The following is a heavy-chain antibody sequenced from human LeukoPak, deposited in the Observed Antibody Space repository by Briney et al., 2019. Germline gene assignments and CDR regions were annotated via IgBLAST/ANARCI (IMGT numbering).Heavy chain of an antibody. CDR3: AKDGKYYYDSRGIDY. J-gene: IGHJ4*02. V-gene: IGHV3-30*02. Sequence: GGSLRLSCAASGFTFSSYGMHWVRQAPGKGLEWVAFIRYDGSNKYYADSVKGRFTISRDNSKNTLYLQMNSLRAEDTAVYYCAKDGKYYYDSRGIDYWGQGTLVTVSS. D-gene: IGHD3-22*01. CDR1: GFTFSSYG. CDR2: IRYDGSNK.